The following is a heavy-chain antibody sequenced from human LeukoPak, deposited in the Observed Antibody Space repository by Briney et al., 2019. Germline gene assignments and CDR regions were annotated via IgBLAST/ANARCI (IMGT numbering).Heavy chain of an antibody. CDR2: IYSGGST. V-gene: IGHV3-53*01. CDR1: GFTVSSNY. CDR3: ARGLGIAARPGWFDP. D-gene: IGHD6-6*01. Sequence: PGGSLRLSCAASGFTVSSNYMSWVRQAPGKGLEWVSVIYSGGSTYYADSVKGRFTISRDNSKNTLYLQMNSLRAEDTAVYYCARGLGIAARPGWFDPWGQGTLVTVSS. J-gene: IGHJ5*02.